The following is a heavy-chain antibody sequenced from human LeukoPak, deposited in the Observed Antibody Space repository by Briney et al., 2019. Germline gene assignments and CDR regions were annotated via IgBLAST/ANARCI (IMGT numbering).Heavy chain of an antibody. CDR1: GFTFSSYS. CDR3: ARENYYDSSGYYYYGMDV. Sequence: PGGSLRLSCAASGFTFSSYSMNWVRRAPGKGLEWVSYISSSSSTIYYADSVKGRFTISRDNAKNSLYLQMNSLRDEDTAVYYCARENYYDSSGYYYYGMDVWGQGTTVTVSS. J-gene: IGHJ6*02. D-gene: IGHD3-22*01. V-gene: IGHV3-48*02. CDR2: ISSSSSTI.